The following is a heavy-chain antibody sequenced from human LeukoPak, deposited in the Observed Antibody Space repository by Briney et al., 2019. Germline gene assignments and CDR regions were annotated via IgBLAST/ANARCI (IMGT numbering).Heavy chain of an antibody. CDR3: ARQHPSGRGSGLDY. D-gene: IGHD6-19*01. V-gene: IGHV4-59*08. CDR1: GGSISAYY. J-gene: IGHJ4*02. Sequence: SETLSLTCSVSGGSISAYYWHWIRQPPGKGLEWIGYIYYSGNANYNPSLKSRFTLSVDSSKNQFSLEVRPVIAADTAVYYCARQHPSGRGSGLDYWGQGSLVIVSS. CDR2: IYYSGNA.